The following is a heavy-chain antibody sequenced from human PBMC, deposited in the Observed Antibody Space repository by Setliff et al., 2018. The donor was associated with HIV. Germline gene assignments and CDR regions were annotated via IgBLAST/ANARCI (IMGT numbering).Heavy chain of an antibody. V-gene: IGHV4-31*03. CDR2: IYYTGNT. J-gene: IGHJ5*02. Sequence: SETLSLTCTVSGDSISGGGYFWSWIRQHPGKGLEWIGNIYYTGNTYYNPSLKSRITISADTSKNHFSLKLSSLIAADTAVYYCAREGPGRSFDWLSGFDPWGQGTLVTVSS. D-gene: IGHD3-9*01. CDR1: GDSISGGGYF. CDR3: AREGPGRSFDWLSGFDP.